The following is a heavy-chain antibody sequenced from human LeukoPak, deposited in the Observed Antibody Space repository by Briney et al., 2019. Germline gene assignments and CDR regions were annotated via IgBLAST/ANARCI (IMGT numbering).Heavy chain of an antibody. Sequence: GGSLRLPCATSGFTFSTYGMHWVRQAPGKGLEWVAVISYAGTTIYYGDSVKGRFTISRDNSKNTLYLQMNSLRVEDTAVYYCAKDQSASWSKTLFDYWGQGTLVTVSS. J-gene: IGHJ4*02. CDR2: ISYAGTTI. CDR1: GFTFSTYG. D-gene: IGHD2-8*02. CDR3: AKDQSASWSKTLFDY. V-gene: IGHV3-30*18.